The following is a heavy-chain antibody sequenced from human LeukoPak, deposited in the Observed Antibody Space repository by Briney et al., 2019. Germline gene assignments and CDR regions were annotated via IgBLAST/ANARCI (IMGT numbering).Heavy chain of an antibody. CDR3: ARVSSGYYLGYFDY. V-gene: IGHV3-74*01. CDR2: INSDGSST. D-gene: IGHD3-22*01. CDR1: GFTFSSYW. J-gene: IGHJ4*02. Sequence: PGGSLRLSCAASGFTFSSYWMHWVRQAPGKGLVWVSRINSDGSSTSYADSVKGRFTISRDNSKNTLYLQMNSLRAEDTAVYYCARVSSGYYLGYFDYWGQGTLVTVSS.